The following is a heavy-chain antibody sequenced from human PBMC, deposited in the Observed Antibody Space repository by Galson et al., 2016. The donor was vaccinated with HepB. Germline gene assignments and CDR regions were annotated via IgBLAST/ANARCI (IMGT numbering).Heavy chain of an antibody. V-gene: IGHV2-70*01. CDR2: IDWDDDK. Sequence: PALVKPTQTLTLTCTFSGFSLRTSGVCVNWIRQPPGKALEWLALIDWDDDKYYSTSLKTRLTISKDTTKNQVVLTMTNMDPVDTGTYYCARIVRGSGSYYVVWLDPWGQGTLVTASS. J-gene: IGHJ5*02. CDR1: GFSLRTSGVC. CDR3: ARIVRGSGSYYVVWLDP. D-gene: IGHD3-10*01.